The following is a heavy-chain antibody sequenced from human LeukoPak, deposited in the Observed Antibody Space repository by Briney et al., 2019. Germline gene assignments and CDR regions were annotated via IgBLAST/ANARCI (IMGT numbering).Heavy chain of an antibody. V-gene: IGHV3-23*01. Sequence: GGSLRLSCAASGFTFSSYSMNWVRQAPGKGLEWVSAISGSGGSTYYADSVKGRFTISRDNSKNTLYLQMNSLRAEDTAVYYCAKDRRGVWYYDSRGGQGTLVTVSS. D-gene: IGHD3-22*01. CDR1: GFTFSSYS. CDR2: ISGSGGST. J-gene: IGHJ4*02. CDR3: AKDRRGVWYYDSR.